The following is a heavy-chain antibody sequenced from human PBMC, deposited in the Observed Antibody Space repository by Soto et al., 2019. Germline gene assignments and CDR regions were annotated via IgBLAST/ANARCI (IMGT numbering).Heavy chain of an antibody. J-gene: IGHJ5*02. Sequence: SETLSLTCIVSGVSISSGYCTWIRQSPGKGLELIGYISHSGLRHYRASLQSRLTMSVDTSKNQFSLNLTSVTASDTAIYDCATSNTTCPGCYSWGQGTLVTVSS. D-gene: IGHD2-2*01. CDR2: ISHSGLR. CDR1: GVSISSGY. V-gene: IGHV4-59*01. CDR3: ATSNTTCPGCYS.